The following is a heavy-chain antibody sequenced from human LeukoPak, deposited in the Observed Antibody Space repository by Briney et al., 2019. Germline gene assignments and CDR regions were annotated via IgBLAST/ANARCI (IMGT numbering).Heavy chain of an antibody. CDR1: GGSISSSNW. CDR2: IYHSGST. CDR3: ARLQRITMNAFDT. D-gene: IGHD3-22*01. Sequence: PSETRSLTCAVSGGSISSSNWWSWVRQPPGKGLEWIGEIYHSGSTNYNPSLKSRVTISVDKSKNQISLKLRSVPAADPAVYYSARLQRITMNAFDTWGQGTLATVSP. J-gene: IGHJ3*02. V-gene: IGHV4-4*02.